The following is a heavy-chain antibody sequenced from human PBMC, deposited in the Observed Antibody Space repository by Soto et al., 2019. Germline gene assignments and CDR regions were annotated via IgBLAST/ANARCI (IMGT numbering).Heavy chain of an antibody. D-gene: IGHD6-6*01. CDR1: GGTFSSYA. J-gene: IGHJ5*02. CDR2: IIPIFGTA. Sequence: SVKVSCKASGGTFSSYAISWVRQAPGQGLEWMGGIIPIFGTANYAQKFQGRVTITADKSTSTAYMELSSLRSEDTAVYYCARSTIEYSSSSRGFDPWGQGTLVTVSS. CDR3: ARSTIEYSSSSRGFDP. V-gene: IGHV1-69*06.